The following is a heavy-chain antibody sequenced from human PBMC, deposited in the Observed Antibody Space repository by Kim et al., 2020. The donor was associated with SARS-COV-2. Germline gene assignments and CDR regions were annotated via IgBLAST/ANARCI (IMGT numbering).Heavy chain of an antibody. CDR1: GFTFSSYA. D-gene: IGHD1-26*01. CDR3: ASIVGGHYYYYGMDV. V-gene: IGHV3-30-3*01. CDR2: ISYDGSNK. Sequence: GGSLRLSCAASGFTFSSYAMHWVRQAPGKGLEWVAVISYDGSNKYYADSVKGRFTISRDNSKNTLYLQMNSLRAEDTAVYYCASIVGGHYYYYGMDVWGQGPTDTVS. J-gene: IGHJ6*02.